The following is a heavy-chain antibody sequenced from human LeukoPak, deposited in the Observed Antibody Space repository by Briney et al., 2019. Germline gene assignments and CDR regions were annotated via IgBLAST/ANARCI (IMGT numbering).Heavy chain of an antibody. Sequence: QPGGSLRLSCAASGFTVSSNYVSWVRQAPGKGLEWVSVIHSDGSTYYADSVKGRFTISRDNSKNTMFLQMNSLRDEDTAVYYCARRPAFDIWGQGTMVTVSS. J-gene: IGHJ3*02. V-gene: IGHV3-66*04. CDR2: IHSDGST. CDR3: ARRPAFDI. CDR1: GFTVSSNY.